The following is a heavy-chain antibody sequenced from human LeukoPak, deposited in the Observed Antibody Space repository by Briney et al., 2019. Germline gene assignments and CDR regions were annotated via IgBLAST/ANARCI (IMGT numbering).Heavy chain of an antibody. Sequence: PGRSLRLSCAASGFTFSSYAMSWVRQAPGKGLEWVSAISGSGGSTYYADSVKGRFSISRDNSKNTLSLQMNSVRAEDTAVYYCAKVIRGSFGYYFDYWGQGTLVTVSS. CDR2: ISGSGGST. CDR3: AKVIRGSFGYYFDY. D-gene: IGHD3-10*01. CDR1: GFTFSSYA. J-gene: IGHJ4*02. V-gene: IGHV3-23*01.